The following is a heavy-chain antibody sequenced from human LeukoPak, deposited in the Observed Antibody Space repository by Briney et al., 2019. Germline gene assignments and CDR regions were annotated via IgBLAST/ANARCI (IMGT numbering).Heavy chain of an antibody. V-gene: IGHV4-59*01. J-gene: IGHJ6*03. D-gene: IGHD2-2*01. CDR3: ARGMFVVVPAAMDYYYYYMDV. CDR1: GGSISSYY. Sequence: SETLSLTCTVSGGSISSYYWSWIRQPPGKGLEWIGYIYYSGSTNYNPSLKSRVTISVDTSKNQFSLKLSSVTAADTAVYYCARGMFVVVPAAMDYYYYYMDVWGKGTTVTSP. CDR2: IYYSGST.